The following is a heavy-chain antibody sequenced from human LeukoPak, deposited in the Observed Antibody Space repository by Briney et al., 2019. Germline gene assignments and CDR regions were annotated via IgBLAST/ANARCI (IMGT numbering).Heavy chain of an antibody. Sequence: PSETLSLTCAVYGASFSGYYWSWIRQPPGKGLEWIGEINHSGSTNYNPSLKSRVTISVDTSKNQFSLKLSSVTAADTAVYYCARGTGYPLIGWGQGTLVTVSS. CDR1: GASFSGYY. CDR3: ARGTGYPLIG. V-gene: IGHV4-34*01. CDR2: INHSGST. J-gene: IGHJ4*02. D-gene: IGHD3-22*01.